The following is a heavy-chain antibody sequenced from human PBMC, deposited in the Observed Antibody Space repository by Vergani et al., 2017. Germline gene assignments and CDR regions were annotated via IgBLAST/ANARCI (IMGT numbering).Heavy chain of an antibody. CDR3: ASDTHSGQRADR. CDR2: IHYSENT. Sequence: QVQLQESGPGLVKSSETLSLTCSVSFDSIRNLYCNWIRQPPGKGLEWIGSIHYSENTNYNPSLKTRVTISVDTSKNQFSLTVTSVTSADTALYYCASDTHSGQRADRWVQGILVTVTS. CDR1: FDSIRNLY. D-gene: IGHD6-19*01. V-gene: IGHV4-59*11. J-gene: IGHJ5*02.